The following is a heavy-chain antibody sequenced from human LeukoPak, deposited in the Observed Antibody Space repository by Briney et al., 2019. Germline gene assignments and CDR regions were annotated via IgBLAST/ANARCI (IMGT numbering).Heavy chain of an antibody. CDR2: IIPIFGTA. Sequence: SVKVSCKASGGTFSSYAISWVRQAPGQGLEWMGGIIPIFGTANYAQKFQGRVTITTDESTSTAYMELSSLRSEDTAVYYCARAGAIAAYVDYWGQGTLVTVSS. D-gene: IGHD6-13*01. CDR1: GGTFSSYA. V-gene: IGHV1-69*05. CDR3: ARAGAIAAYVDY. J-gene: IGHJ4*02.